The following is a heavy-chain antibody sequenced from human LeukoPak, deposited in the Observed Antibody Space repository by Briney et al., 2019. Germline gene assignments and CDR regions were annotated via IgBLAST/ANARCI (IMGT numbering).Heavy chain of an antibody. CDR1: GASITGYY. CDR2: IYTSGST. V-gene: IGHV4-4*07. J-gene: IGHJ6*03. D-gene: IGHD5-12*01. CDR3: ARDRSAYDYDKRWFYYYMDV. Sequence: PSETLSLTCSVSGASITGYYWSWIRQPAGKGLEWIGRIYTSGSTDYNPSLRSRVTMSVDTSKKQFSLRLTSVTAADTAVYYCARDRSAYDYDKRWFYYYMDVWGKGTTVTISS.